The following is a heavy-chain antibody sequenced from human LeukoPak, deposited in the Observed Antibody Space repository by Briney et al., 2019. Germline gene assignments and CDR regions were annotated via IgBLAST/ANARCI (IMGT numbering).Heavy chain of an antibody. CDR3: ARDFNFDSSSWYGDLDAFDI. J-gene: IGHJ3*02. CDR1: GGSISSYY. V-gene: IGHV4-4*07. Sequence: NSSETLSLTCTVSGGSISSYYWSWIRLPAGKGLEWIGRIYTSGSTNYNPSLKSRVTMSVDTSKNQFSLKLSSVTAADTAVYYCARDFNFDSSSWYGDLDAFDIWGQGTIISVSS. D-gene: IGHD6-13*01. CDR2: IYTSGST.